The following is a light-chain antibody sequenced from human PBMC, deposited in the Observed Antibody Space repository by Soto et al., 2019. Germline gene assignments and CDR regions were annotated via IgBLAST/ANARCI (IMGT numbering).Light chain of an antibody. CDR1: QDITNY. Sequence: DIQMTQSPSSLSASVGDIVTIICQASQDITNYLNWYQQKPGKAPNLLIHDSSNLETGVPSRFSGSGTGTYFSFTISSLQPEDIATYSCQQYDNLPLTFGQGTRLEIK. J-gene: IGKJ5*01. CDR3: QQYDNLPLT. CDR2: DSS. V-gene: IGKV1-33*01.